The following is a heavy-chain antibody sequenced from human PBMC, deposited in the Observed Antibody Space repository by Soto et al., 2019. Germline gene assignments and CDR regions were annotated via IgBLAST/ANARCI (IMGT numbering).Heavy chain of an antibody. CDR3: ARERTRDYYDSSGYYDY. CDR2: ISSSSSYI. D-gene: IGHD3-22*01. V-gene: IGHV3-21*01. J-gene: IGHJ4*02. CDR1: GFTFSSYS. Sequence: PGGFLRLSWAASGFTFSSYSMNWVRQAPGKGLEWVSSISSSSSYIYYADSVKGRFTISRDNAKNSLYLQMNSLRAEDTAVYYCARERTRDYYDSSGYYDYWGQGTLVTVSS.